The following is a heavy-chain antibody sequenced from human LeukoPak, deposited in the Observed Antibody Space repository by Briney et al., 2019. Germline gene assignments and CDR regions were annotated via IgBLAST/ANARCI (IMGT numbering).Heavy chain of an antibody. CDR3: ARLYSGARPPDY. CDR2: IYYSGNT. V-gene: IGHV4-39*01. Sequence: SETLSLTCTVSGGSINSSSYYWGWIRQPPGKGLEWIGSIYYSGNTYYNPSLKSRVTISIDTSKNQLSVKLSSVTAADTAVYYCARLYSGARPPDYWGQGTLVTVSS. CDR1: GGSINSSSYY. D-gene: IGHD3-10*01. J-gene: IGHJ4*02.